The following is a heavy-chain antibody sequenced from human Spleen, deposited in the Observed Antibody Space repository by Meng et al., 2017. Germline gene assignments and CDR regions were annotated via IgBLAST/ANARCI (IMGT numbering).Heavy chain of an antibody. J-gene: IGHJ4*02. V-gene: IGHV1-2*06. D-gene: IGHD6-13*01. CDR3: ARDEDISAAGKLFGDY. Sequence: ASVKVSCKASGYNFPDYYIHWVRRAPGQGLEWMGRIDPKTGDTHYALKFQGRVTMTGDTSISTAYMELSGLRSDDTAMYYCARDEDISAAGKLFGDYWGQGTLVTVSS. CDR1: GYNFPDYY. CDR2: IDPKTGDT.